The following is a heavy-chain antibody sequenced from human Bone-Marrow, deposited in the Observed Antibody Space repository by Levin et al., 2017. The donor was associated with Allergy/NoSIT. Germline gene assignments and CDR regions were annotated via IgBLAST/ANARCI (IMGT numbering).Heavy chain of an antibody. CDR1: GFTFSNYA. V-gene: IGHV3-33*01. CDR2: IWSDGSSR. D-gene: IGHD2-21*02. CDR3: ARDGGSDYFFDY. Sequence: AGGSLRLSCAASGFTFSNYAINWVRQAPGKGLEWVAVIWSDGSSRFYADSVRGRFSISRDNSNSTLFLQMNSLRAEDTAVYYCARDGGSDYFFDYWGQGTLVTVSS. J-gene: IGHJ4*02.